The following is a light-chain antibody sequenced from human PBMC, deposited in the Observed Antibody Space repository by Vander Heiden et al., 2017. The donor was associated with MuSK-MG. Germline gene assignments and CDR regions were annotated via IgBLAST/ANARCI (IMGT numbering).Light chain of an antibody. Sequence: EIVLTQSPGTLSLSPGERATLSCRASQSVTSSYLDWYQHKPGQAPRLLIYGASSRANGIPDRFSGSGSGTDFTLTSSSLEPEDFAVYYCQQDCTSLTFGQGTKMEIE. J-gene: IGKJ2*01. CDR1: QSVTSSY. V-gene: IGKV3-20*01. CDR2: GAS. CDR3: QQDCTSLT.